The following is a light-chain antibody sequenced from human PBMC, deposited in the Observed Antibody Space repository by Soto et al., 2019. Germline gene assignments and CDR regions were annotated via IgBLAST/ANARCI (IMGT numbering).Light chain of an antibody. CDR1: QSLNNW. Sequence: DIQMTHFPSTLSASVGDRVTITCRASQSLNNWLAWYQQKPGNAPKLLIYKASNLESGVPSRFSGSGSGTEFTLTISSLQPDDLATYYCQQYNSYSWTFGQGTKVEIK. V-gene: IGKV1-5*03. CDR2: KAS. CDR3: QQYNSYSWT. J-gene: IGKJ1*01.